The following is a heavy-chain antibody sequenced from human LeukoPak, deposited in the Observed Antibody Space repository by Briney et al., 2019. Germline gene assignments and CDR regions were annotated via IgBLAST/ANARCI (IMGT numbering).Heavy chain of an antibody. CDR1: GFTFSTYG. CDR2: ISGSGGST. V-gene: IGHV3-23*01. CDR3: ARDPNGDYIGTFDM. J-gene: IGHJ3*02. Sequence: PGGSLRLSCAASGFTFSTYGMHWVRQAPGKGLEWVSSISGSGGSTQYADSVQGRFAISRDNSNNTLYLQMNSLRVEDTAMYFCARDPNGDYIGTFDMWGRGTMVSVSS. D-gene: IGHD4-17*01.